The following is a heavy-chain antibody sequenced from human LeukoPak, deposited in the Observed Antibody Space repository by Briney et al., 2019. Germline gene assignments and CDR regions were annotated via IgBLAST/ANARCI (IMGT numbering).Heavy chain of an antibody. CDR1: GFTFSSYG. J-gene: IGHJ4*02. V-gene: IGHV3-30*18. D-gene: IGHD2-21*02. Sequence: GGSLRLSCAASGFTFSSYGMHWVRQAPGKGLEWVAVISYDGSNKYYADSVKGRFTISRDNSKNTLYLQMNSLRAEGTAVYYCAKDPYIVVVTAIPYYFDYWGQGTLVTVSS. CDR3: AKDPYIVVVTAIPYYFDY. CDR2: ISYDGSNK.